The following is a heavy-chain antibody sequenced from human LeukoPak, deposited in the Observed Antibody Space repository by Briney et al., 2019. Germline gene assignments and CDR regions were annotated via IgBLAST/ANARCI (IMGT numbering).Heavy chain of an antibody. CDR1: GGSISSSSYY. Sequence: SEALSLTCNVSGGSISSSSYYWGWIRQPPGKGMEWIGSIYYSGSTYYNPSLKSRVTISVDTSKNQFSLKLRSVTAADTAVYYSARLSGYHWESFYDYWGQGTLVTVSS. J-gene: IGHJ4*02. V-gene: IGHV4-39*07. D-gene: IGHD5-12*01. CDR2: IYYSGST. CDR3: ARLSGYHWESFYDY.